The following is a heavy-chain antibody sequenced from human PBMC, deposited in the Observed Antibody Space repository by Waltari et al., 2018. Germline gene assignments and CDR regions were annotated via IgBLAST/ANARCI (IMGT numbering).Heavy chain of an antibody. CDR1: GFTFSNYA. CDR2: ITNSGGAT. D-gene: IGHD4-4*01. J-gene: IGHJ4*02. Sequence: EVQLLESGGGLVQPGGSLILSCTASGFTFSNYAMSWVRQAPGKGVEWVSTITNSGGATYYADSVKDRFAISRDNSKNTLYLQMNSLRAEDTAVYYCAKYSRHLDYWGQGTLVTVSS. V-gene: IGHV3-23*01. CDR3: AKYSRHLDY.